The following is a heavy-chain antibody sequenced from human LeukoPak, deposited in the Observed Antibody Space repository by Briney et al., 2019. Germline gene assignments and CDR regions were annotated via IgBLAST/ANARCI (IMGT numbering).Heavy chain of an antibody. CDR3: ARDWALLWFGELGGYFDY. J-gene: IGHJ4*02. CDR2: LNPNSGGT. V-gene: IGHV1-2*02. D-gene: IGHD3-10*01. CDR1: GYTFTGYY. Sequence: ASVKVSCKASGYTFTGYYMHWVRQAPGKGLEWMGGLNPNSGGTRYAQKFQGRVTMTRDTSISTAYMELSRLRSDDTAVYYCARDWALLWFGELGGYFDYWGQGTLVTVSS.